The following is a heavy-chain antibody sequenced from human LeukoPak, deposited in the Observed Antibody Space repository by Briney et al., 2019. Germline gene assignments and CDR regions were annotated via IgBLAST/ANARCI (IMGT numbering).Heavy chain of an antibody. CDR3: VRTTYYYDTSGHLGFDH. J-gene: IGHJ4*02. CDR2: IFHSGIS. V-gene: IGHV4-38-2*01. CDR1: AYSISGGYY. D-gene: IGHD3-22*01. Sequence: SETLSLTCAVSAYSISGGYYWGWIRQPPGKGLEWIGNIFHSGISHYNPSLSSRLTMSVDTSKNQFSLNLRSVTAADTAVYYCVRTTYYYDTSGHLGFDHWGQGTLVTVSS.